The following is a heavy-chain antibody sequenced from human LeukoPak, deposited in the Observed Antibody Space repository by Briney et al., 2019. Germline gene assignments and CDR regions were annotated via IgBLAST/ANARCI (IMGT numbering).Heavy chain of an antibody. CDR3: ARAFQHLGELSLPNY. Sequence: GGSLRLSCAASGFTLSSYAMHWVRQAPGKGLEGVAVISYDGSNKYYADSVKGRFTISRGNSKNTLYLQMNSLRAEDTAVYYCARAFQHLGELSLPNYWGQGTLVTVSS. CDR1: GFTLSSYA. V-gene: IGHV3-30*04. J-gene: IGHJ4*02. D-gene: IGHD3-16*02. CDR2: ISYDGSNK.